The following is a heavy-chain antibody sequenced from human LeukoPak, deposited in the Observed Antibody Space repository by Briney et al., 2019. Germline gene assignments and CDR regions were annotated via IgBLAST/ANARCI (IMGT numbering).Heavy chain of an antibody. CDR2: INPNSGGT. V-gene: IGHV1-2*04. CDR3: ARDQLLWFGESIGAFDI. CDR1: GYTFTGYY. Sequence: GASVKVSCKASGYTFTGYYMHWVRQAPGQGLEWMGRINPNSGGTNYAQKFQGWVTMTRDTSISTAYMELSRLRSDDTAVYYCARDQLLWFGESIGAFDIWGQGTMVTVSS. J-gene: IGHJ3*02. D-gene: IGHD3-10*01.